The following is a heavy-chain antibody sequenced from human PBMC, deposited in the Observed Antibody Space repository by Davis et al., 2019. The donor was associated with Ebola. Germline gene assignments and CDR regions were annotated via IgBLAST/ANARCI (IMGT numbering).Heavy chain of an antibody. V-gene: IGHV1-8*02. D-gene: IGHD1-14*01. J-gene: IGHJ6*02. Sequence: ALVKVSCKASGYTFTVYYMHWVRQATGQGLEWMGWMNPNSGNTAYAQKFQDRVSMTRNTSITTAYLELTSLTSEDTAVYYCARGRNYYFEMDVWGQGTTVTVSS. CDR3: ARGRNYYFEMDV. CDR1: GYTFTVYY. CDR2: MNPNSGNT.